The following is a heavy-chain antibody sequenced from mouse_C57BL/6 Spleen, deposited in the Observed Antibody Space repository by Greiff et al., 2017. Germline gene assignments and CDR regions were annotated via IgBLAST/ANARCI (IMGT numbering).Heavy chain of an antibody. CDR3: AREGGYFVFDY. CDR2: IDPGDGET. CDR1: GFNIKDYY. Sequence: EVHLVESGAELVKPGASVKLSCTASGFNIKDYYMHWVKQRTEQGLEWIGRIDPGDGETKYAPKFQGKATLTADTSSNTAYLQLSSLTSEDTAVYYCAREGGYFVFDYGGQGTTLTVSS. V-gene: IGHV14-2*01. D-gene: IGHD2-3*01. J-gene: IGHJ2*01.